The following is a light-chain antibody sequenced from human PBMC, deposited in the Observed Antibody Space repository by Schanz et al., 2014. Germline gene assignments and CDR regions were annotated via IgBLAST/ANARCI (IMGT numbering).Light chain of an antibody. CDR3: QQYGSSPWT. CDR2: GAS. J-gene: IGKJ1*01. CDR1: QSVILNY. Sequence: EIVLTQSPGTLSLSPGEGATLSCRASQSVILNYLAWYQQKPGQAPRLLIYGASNRATGIPDRFSGSGSGTDFALTISRLEPEDFAVYYCQQYGSSPWTFGQGTKVEIK. V-gene: IGKV3-20*01.